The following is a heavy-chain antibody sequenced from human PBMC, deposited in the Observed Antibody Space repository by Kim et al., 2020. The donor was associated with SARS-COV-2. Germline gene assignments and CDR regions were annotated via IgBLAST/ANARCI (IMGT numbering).Heavy chain of an antibody. Sequence: NPSLKSRVTISVDKSKNQFSLKLSSVTAADTAVYYCATRRPGIAAAGLDYWGQGTLVTVSS. V-gene: IGHV4-4*02. J-gene: IGHJ4*02. CDR3: ATRRPGIAAAGLDY. D-gene: IGHD6-13*01.